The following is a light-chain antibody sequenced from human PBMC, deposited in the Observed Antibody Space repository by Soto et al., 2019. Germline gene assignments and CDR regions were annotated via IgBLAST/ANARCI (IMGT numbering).Light chain of an antibody. V-gene: IGKV1-5*03. CDR3: QQYNSYFMFT. CDR1: QSISSW. Sequence: DIPMTQSPSTLSASVGDRVTITCRASQSISSWLAWYQQKPGKAPKLLIYKASSLESGVPSRFSGSGSGTEFTLTISSLQPDDFATDDCQQYNSYFMFTFGQGTKLEIK. J-gene: IGKJ2*01. CDR2: KAS.